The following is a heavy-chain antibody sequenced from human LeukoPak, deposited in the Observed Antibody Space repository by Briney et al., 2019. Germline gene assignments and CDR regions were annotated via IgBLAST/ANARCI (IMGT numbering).Heavy chain of an antibody. V-gene: IGHV4-34*01. J-gene: IGHJ5*02. CDR3: ARARTLVGASFDP. CDR2: IEPNGRA. CDR1: GGSFRDYY. D-gene: IGHD1-26*01. Sequence: SETLSLTCAAHGGSFRDYYWSWIRQPPGKGLEWIGEIEPNGRAKYSPSLKSRVTILIDMSKNQFSLKLSSVTAADTAVYYCARARTLVGASFDPWGQGTLVTVSS.